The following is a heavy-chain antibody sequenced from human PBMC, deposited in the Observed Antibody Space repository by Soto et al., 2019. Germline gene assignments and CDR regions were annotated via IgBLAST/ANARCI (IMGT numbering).Heavy chain of an antibody. D-gene: IGHD3-22*01. V-gene: IGHV1-46*01. CDR3: ARDLADYDSSGYYTGY. CDR1: GYTFTSYY. CDR2: INPSGGST. J-gene: IGHJ4*02. Sequence: SVKVSCRASGYTFTSYYMHWVRQAPGQGLEWMGIINPSGGSTSYAQKFQGRVTMTRDTSTSTVYMELSSLRSEDTAVYYCARDLADYDSSGYYTGYWGQGTLVTVSS.